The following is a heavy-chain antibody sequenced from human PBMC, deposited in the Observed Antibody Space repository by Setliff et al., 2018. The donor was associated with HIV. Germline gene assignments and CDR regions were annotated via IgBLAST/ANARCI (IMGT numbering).Heavy chain of an antibody. V-gene: IGHV4-59*08. D-gene: IGHD5-12*01. CDR3: ALWGYSNTGGFDY. Sequence: TLSLTCTVSGGPISHYYWSWIRQPPGKGLEWIGYLYNSGDTKYNPSLKSRVAMSVATSKNQFSLELTSVSVADTAVYYCALWGYSNTGGFDYWGQGALVTVSS. CDR2: LYNSGDT. CDR1: GGPISHYY. J-gene: IGHJ4*02.